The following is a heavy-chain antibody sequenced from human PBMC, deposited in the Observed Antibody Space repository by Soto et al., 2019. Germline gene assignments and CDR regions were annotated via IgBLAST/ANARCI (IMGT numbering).Heavy chain of an antibody. CDR1: SGSISSSNW. Sequence: QVQLQESGPGLVKPSGTLSLTCAVSSGSISSSNWWRWVRQPPGKGLEWIGEIYLSGSTNYNPSLRSRVTISVDKSKNQCSLKLSSVTAADTAVYYCARDKGDDFWRGGDAFDIWGQGTMVTVSS. CDR3: ARDKGDDFWRGGDAFDI. J-gene: IGHJ3*02. V-gene: IGHV4-4*02. D-gene: IGHD3-3*01. CDR2: IYLSGST.